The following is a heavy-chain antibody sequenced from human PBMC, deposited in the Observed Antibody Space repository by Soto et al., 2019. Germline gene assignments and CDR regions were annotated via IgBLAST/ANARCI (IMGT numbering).Heavy chain of an antibody. CDR3: ASLSYYYDSSGYYARVEVFDP. Sequence: PSETLSLTCTVSGGSISSSSYYWGWIRQPPGKGLEWIGSIYYSGSTYYNPSLKSRVTISVDTSKNQFSLKLSSVTAADTAVYYCASLSYYYDSSGYYARVEVFDPWGQGTLVTVSS. V-gene: IGHV4-39*01. D-gene: IGHD3-22*01. CDR2: IYYSGST. J-gene: IGHJ5*02. CDR1: GGSISSSSYY.